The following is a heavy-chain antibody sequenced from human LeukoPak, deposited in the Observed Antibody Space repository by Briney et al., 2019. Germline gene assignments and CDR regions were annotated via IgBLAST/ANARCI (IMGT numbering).Heavy chain of an antibody. D-gene: IGHD2-15*01. J-gene: IGHJ3*02. V-gene: IGHV3-74*01. CDR1: GFTFSIYW. CDR3: ARDEEWCRYGGAFDI. CDR2: INYEGSST. Sequence: GRSLSLSCAASGFTFSIYWMHWVRQAPGRGLVWVSRINYEGSSTIYADSGKDRLPIPRDNPKHTLYRQINSLIAEDTAVFFWARDEEWCRYGGAFDIWGQGTMVTVSS.